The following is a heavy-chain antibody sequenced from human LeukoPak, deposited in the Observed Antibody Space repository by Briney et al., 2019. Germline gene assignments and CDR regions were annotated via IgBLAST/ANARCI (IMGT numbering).Heavy chain of an antibody. CDR2: ISAYNGNT. CDR3: ARDGTEVELRGDAWFDP. V-gene: IGHV1-18*01. Sequence: ASVKVSCKASGYTFTSYGISWVRQAPGQGHEWMGWISAYNGNTNYAQTLQDRVTMTTDTYTSTAYMELGSLRSDDTAVYYCARDGTEVELRGDAWFDPWGQGTLVTVSS. J-gene: IGHJ5*02. CDR1: GYTFTSYG. D-gene: IGHD1-7*01.